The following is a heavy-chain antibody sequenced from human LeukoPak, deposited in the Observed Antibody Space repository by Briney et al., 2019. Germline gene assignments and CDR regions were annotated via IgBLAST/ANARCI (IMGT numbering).Heavy chain of an antibody. Sequence: SETLSLTCTVSGASVSSASYWTWIRQPPGKGVEWIAHIYNGVNTNYNPSLKSRVTISVDTSKNQFSLKLNSMTAADTAVYYCATAPYEYIWGTYRTNWFDPWGQGTLVTVSS. CDR3: ATAPYEYIWGTYRTNWFDP. CDR2: IYNGVNT. CDR1: GASVSSASY. V-gene: IGHV4-61*01. J-gene: IGHJ5*02. D-gene: IGHD3-16*02.